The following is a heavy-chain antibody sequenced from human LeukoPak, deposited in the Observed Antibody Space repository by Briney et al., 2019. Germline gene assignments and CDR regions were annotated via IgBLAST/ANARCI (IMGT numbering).Heavy chain of an antibody. V-gene: IGHV3-43*01. CDR1: GFTFDDYT. Sequence: GGSLRLSCAASGFTFDDYTMHWVRQAPGKGLEWVSLISWDGGSTYYADSVKGRFTISRDNSKNFLYLQMNSLRTEDTALYYCAKDQGKDYYYYMDVWGKGTTVTVSS. CDR3: AKDQGKDYYYYMDV. CDR2: ISWDGGST. D-gene: IGHD4-23*01. J-gene: IGHJ6*03.